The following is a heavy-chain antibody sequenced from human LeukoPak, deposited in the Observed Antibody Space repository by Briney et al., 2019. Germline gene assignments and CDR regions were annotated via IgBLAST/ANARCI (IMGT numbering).Heavy chain of an antibody. J-gene: IGHJ4*02. D-gene: IGHD1-14*01. Sequence: PGGSLRLSCAASGFTFSSCGLNWVRQAPGKGLEWVSSIGPTGTDRYYADSVRGRFTISRDNAKNSMYLQMGSLRDEDTAVYYCATETIGRHYDYWGQGTLLTVSS. CDR3: ATETIGRHYDY. CDR1: GFTFSSCG. CDR2: IGPTGTDR. V-gene: IGHV3-21*01.